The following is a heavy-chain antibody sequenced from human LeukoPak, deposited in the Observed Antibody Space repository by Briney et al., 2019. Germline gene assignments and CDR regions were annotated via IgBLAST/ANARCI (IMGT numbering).Heavy chain of an antibody. D-gene: IGHD3-10*01. CDR2: IKQDGSQK. Sequence: GGPLRLSCAVSGFTFSRFWMSWVRQAPGRGLEWVANIKQDGSQKSYVDSVKGRFTISRDIAKNSLYLQMNSLRAEDTAVYYCVRDSDHVRDYWGQGTLVTVSS. CDR1: GFTFSRFW. J-gene: IGHJ4*02. V-gene: IGHV3-7*01. CDR3: VRDSDHVRDY.